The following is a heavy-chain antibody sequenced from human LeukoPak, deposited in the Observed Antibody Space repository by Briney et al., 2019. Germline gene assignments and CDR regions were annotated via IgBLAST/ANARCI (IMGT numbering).Heavy chain of an antibody. V-gene: IGHV3-48*01. Sequence: GGSLRLSCAASGFTFSSYSMNWVRQAPGKGLEWVSYISSSSSTIYYADSVKGRFAISRDNAKNSLYLQMNSLRAEDTVVYYCASRGLSPRYYFDYWGQGTLVTVSS. D-gene: IGHD3-16*02. CDR3: ASRGLSPRYYFDY. CDR1: GFTFSSYS. CDR2: ISSSSSTI. J-gene: IGHJ4*02.